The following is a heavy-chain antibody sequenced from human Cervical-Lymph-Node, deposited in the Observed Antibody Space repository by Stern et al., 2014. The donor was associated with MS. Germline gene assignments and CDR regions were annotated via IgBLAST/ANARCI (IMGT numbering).Heavy chain of an antibody. CDR3: VRGGSAGRVFDY. D-gene: IGHD2-8*02. CDR1: GFTFSDHY. Sequence: EVQLVESGGGLVQPGGSLRLSCAASGFTFSDHYMDWVRQAPGKGLEWVGRIRNKGNSYTTEYAASVKGRFTISRDDSKNSLYLQMNSLKTEDTAVYYCVRGGSAGRVFDYWGQGTLVTVSS. CDR2: IRNKGNSYTT. V-gene: IGHV3-72*01. J-gene: IGHJ4*02.